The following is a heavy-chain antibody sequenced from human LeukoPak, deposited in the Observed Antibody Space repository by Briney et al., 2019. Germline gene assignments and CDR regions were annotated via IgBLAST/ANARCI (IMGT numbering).Heavy chain of an antibody. CDR3: ARAIRRVAATVFFDY. D-gene: IGHD2-15*01. CDR2: IYYSGST. CDR1: GGSISSYY. J-gene: IGHJ4*02. V-gene: IGHV4-59*01. Sequence: PSETLSLTCTVSGGSISSYYWGWIRQPPGKGLEWIGYIYYSGSTNYNPSLKSRVTISVDTSKNQFSLKLSSVTAADTAVYYCARAIRRVAATVFFDYWGQGTLVTVSS.